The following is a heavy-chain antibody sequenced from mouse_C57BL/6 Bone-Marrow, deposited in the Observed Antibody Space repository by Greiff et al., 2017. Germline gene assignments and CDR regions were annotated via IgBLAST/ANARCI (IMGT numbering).Heavy chain of an antibody. J-gene: IGHJ2*01. D-gene: IGHD3-2*02. CDR1: GYTFTGYW. V-gene: IGHV1-9*01. Sequence: VQLQQSGAELMKPGASVKLSCKATGYTFTGYWIEWVKQRPGHGLEWIGEPLPGSGSTNYNAKFKGKATFTADTSSNTAYMQLSSLTTEDAAIYYCARSTAQASFDYWGQGTTLTVSS. CDR2: PLPGSGST. CDR3: ARSTAQASFDY.